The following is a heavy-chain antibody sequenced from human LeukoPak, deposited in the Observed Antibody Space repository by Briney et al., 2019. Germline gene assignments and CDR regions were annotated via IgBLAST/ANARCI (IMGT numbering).Heavy chain of an antibody. Sequence: SQTLSLTCAISGDSVSSNSAAWNWIRQSPSRGLEWPGRTYYSSKWYNDYAVSVKSRIIINPDTSKNQFTLQLSSVTPEDTAVYCCARGAVTVRNAFDIWGQGTRVTVSS. D-gene: IGHD6-19*01. CDR3: ARGAVTVRNAFDI. CDR2: TYYSSKWYN. J-gene: IGHJ3*02. CDR1: GDSVSSNSAA. V-gene: IGHV6-1*01.